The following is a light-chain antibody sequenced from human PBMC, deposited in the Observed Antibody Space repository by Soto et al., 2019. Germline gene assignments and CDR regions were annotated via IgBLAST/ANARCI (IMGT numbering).Light chain of an antibody. CDR2: GAS. V-gene: IGKV3-20*01. CDR3: QQYGSSLLFT. J-gene: IGKJ3*01. CDR1: QSVSSSY. Sequence: EIVLTQSPGTLSLSPGERATLSCRASQSVSSSYLAWYQQKPGQAPRRLIYGASSRATGIPDRFSGSGSGTDCTLTISRLEPEDFGVYYCQQYGSSLLFTLGPGTKVDIK.